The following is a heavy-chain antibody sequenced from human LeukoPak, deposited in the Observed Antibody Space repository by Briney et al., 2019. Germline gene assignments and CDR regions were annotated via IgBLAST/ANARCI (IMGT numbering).Heavy chain of an antibody. Sequence: GGSLRLSCAASGFTFSSYAMSWVRQAQGKGLEWVSTISGSGDSTYYADSVKGRFTTSRDNSKNTLYLQMNSLRAEDTAVYYCAKGGVAGTGYFDYWGQGTLVTVSS. J-gene: IGHJ4*02. CDR3: AKGGVAGTGYFDY. CDR2: ISGSGDST. V-gene: IGHV3-23*01. D-gene: IGHD6-19*01. CDR1: GFTFSSYA.